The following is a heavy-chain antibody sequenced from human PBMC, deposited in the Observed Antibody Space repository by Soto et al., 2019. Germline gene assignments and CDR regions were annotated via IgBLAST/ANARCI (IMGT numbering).Heavy chain of an antibody. CDR3: APSLRSGSYSFDY. Sequence: GGSLRLSCAASGFTFSSYGMHWVRQAPGKGLEWVAVIWYDGSNKYYADSVKGRFTISRDNSKNTLHLQMNSLRAEDTAVYYCAPSLRSGSYSFDYWGQGTLVTVSS. CDR1: GFTFSSYG. CDR2: IWYDGSNK. V-gene: IGHV3-33*01. D-gene: IGHD3-10*02. J-gene: IGHJ4*02.